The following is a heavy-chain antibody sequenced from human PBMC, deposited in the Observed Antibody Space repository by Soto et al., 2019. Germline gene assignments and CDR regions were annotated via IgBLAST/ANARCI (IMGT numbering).Heavy chain of an antibody. Sequence: SETLSLTCSVSTGSMRTYYWTWIRQSPGKGLEWIGQISHTGRTKYNPSLESRVTISVDTSKNQFSLRLTSVTAADTAVYYCARVRDWFDPWGQGTLVTVSS. CDR2: ISHTGRT. CDR3: ARVRDWFDP. J-gene: IGHJ5*02. V-gene: IGHV4-59*12. D-gene: IGHD3-3*01. CDR1: TGSMRTYY.